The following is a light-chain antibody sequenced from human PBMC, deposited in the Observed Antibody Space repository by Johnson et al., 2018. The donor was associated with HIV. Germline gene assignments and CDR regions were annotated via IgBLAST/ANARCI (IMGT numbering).Light chain of an antibody. CDR1: SSNIGNNY. CDR2: ENN. V-gene: IGLV1-51*02. J-gene: IGLJ1*01. CDR3: GTWDSIRIAYV. Sequence: QSVLTQPPSVSAAPGQKVTISCSGSSSNIGNNYVSWYQQLPGTAPKLLIYENNKRPSGIPDRFSGSKSGTSATLGITGLQTGDEADYYCGTWDSIRIAYVCGTGTQVSVL.